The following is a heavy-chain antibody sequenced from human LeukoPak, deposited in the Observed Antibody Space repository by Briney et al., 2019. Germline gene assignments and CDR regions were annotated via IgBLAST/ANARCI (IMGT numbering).Heavy chain of an antibody. J-gene: IGHJ5*02. V-gene: IGHV1-18*01. CDR3: ANSGPNEMGVYNWFDP. CDR1: GYTLTSYG. D-gene: IGHD6-19*01. Sequence: ASVKVSCKASGYTLTSYGISWVRQAPGQGLEWMGWISAYNGNTNYAQKLQGRVTMTTDTSTSTAYMGLRSLRSDDTAVYYCANSGPNEMGVYNWFDPWGQGTLVTVSS. CDR2: ISAYNGNT.